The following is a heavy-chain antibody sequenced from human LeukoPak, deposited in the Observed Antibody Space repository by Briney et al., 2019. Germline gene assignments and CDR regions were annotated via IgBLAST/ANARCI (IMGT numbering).Heavy chain of an antibody. J-gene: IGHJ4*02. V-gene: IGHV3-48*03. CDR1: GFTFCSYE. Sequence: LTGGSLRLSCAASGFTFCSYEMNWVRQATGKGVEGVSYISSRGSNMYYADSVKGRFTISRDNAKNSLYLQMNSLRAEDTAVYYCARDNYDSSGYYFDWGQGTLVTVSS. CDR3: ARDNYDSSGYYFD. D-gene: IGHD3-22*01. CDR2: ISSRGSNM.